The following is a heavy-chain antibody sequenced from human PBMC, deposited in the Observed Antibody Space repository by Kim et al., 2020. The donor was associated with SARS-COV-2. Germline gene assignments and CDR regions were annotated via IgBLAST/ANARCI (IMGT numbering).Heavy chain of an antibody. J-gene: IGHJ4*02. CDR1: GFAFRNTF. CDR3: AKAGKELWQKPDC. D-gene: IGHD2-21*01. Sequence: GGSLRLSCEASGFAFRNTFMDWVRQAPGKGLEWVSIISGGGDMTYYADSVKGRFTVSRDNSRNTLFLQMNSLRAEDTAVYFCAKAGKELWQKPDCWGQG. CDR2: ISGGGDMT. V-gene: IGHV3-23*01.